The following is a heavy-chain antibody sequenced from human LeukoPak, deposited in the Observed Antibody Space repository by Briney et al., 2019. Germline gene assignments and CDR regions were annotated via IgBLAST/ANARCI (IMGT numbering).Heavy chain of an antibody. CDR1: GSSFTGYW. D-gene: IGHD5-12*01. CDR2: IYPGDSDT. J-gene: IGHJ4*02. V-gene: IGHV5-51*01. CDR3: AGHDPRGYSGYDSLFDY. Sequence: GESLHISSMSSGSSFTGYWIGWLRQLPGKDLEWMGIIYPGDSDTRYSPSFQGQVTISADKSISTAYLQSSSLKASYIAMDYWAGHDPRGYSGYDSLFDYWGQGTLVTVSS.